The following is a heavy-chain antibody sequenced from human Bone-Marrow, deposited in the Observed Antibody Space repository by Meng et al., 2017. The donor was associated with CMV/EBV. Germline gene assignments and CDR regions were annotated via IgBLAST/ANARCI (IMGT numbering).Heavy chain of an antibody. V-gene: IGHV3-30*02. J-gene: IGHJ4*02. D-gene: IGHD6-6*01. CDR1: GFTFSSYG. CDR2: IRYDGSNK. Sequence: GGSLRLSCAASGFTFSSYGMHWVRQAPGKGLEWVAFIRYDGSNKYYADSVKGRSTISRDNSKNKLYLQRNSPRAEDTAVYYCAKDRPFDYWGQGTRVTVSS. CDR3: AKDRPFDY.